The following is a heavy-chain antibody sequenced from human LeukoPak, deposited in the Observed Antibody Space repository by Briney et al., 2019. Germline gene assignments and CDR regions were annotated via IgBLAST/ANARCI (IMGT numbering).Heavy chain of an antibody. V-gene: IGHV3-30*02. CDR3: ARVHRSNYDILTGYYDP. CDR1: GFTFNSYG. J-gene: IGHJ5*02. Sequence: GGSLRLSCAASGFTFNSYGMHWVRQAPGKGLEWVAFIRYDGSNKYYADSVKGRFTISRDNAKNSLYLQMNSLRAEDTAVYYCARVHRSNYDILTGYYDPWGQGTLVTVSS. CDR2: IRYDGSNK. D-gene: IGHD3-9*01.